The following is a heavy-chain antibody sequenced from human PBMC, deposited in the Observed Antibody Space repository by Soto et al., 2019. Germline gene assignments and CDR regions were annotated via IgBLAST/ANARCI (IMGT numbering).Heavy chain of an antibody. CDR1: GYSFTSYW. J-gene: IGHJ6*02. V-gene: IGHV5-10-1*04. CDR2: IDPSDSDT. Sequence: PGESLKISCKGSGYSFTSYWISWVRQMPGKGLEWMGRIDPSDSDTRYRPSFQGQVTISADKSISTAYLQWSSLKASDTAMYYCASSGVGSSSSRPNGMDVWGQGTTVTVSS. CDR3: ASSGVGSSSSRPNGMDV. D-gene: IGHD6-6*01.